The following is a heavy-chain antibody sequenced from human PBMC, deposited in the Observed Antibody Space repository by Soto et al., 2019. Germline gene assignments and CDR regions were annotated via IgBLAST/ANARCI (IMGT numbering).Heavy chain of an antibody. D-gene: IGHD3-22*01. CDR1: GYTFTSYG. V-gene: IGHV1-18*04. CDR3: ATVPDYYDSSGYLGY. CDR2: ISAYNGNT. Sequence: GASVKVSCKASGYTFTSYGISWVRQAPGQGLEWMGWISAYNGNTNYAQKLQGRVTMTTDTSTSTAYMELRSLRSDDTAVYYCATVPDYYDSSGYLGYWGQGTLVTVSS. J-gene: IGHJ4*02.